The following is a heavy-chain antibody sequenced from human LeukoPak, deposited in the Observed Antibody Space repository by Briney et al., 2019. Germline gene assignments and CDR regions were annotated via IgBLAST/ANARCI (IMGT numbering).Heavy chain of an antibody. V-gene: IGHV4-34*01. CDR3: ASRAISVASQNLDS. Sequence: SETLSLTCAVYGGSFSGFYWSWIRQPPGKGLEWIGEINHSGSTNYNPSLQRRVTISVDTSKNQFSLKVTSMTAADTALYYCASRAISVASQNLDSWGQGTRVTVSP. CDR1: GGSFSGFY. J-gene: IGHJ4*02. D-gene: IGHD2-2*01. CDR2: INHSGST.